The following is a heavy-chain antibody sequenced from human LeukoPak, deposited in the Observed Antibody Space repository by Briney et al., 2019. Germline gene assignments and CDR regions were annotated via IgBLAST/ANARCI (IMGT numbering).Heavy chain of an antibody. CDR1: GYSISSDYY. Sequence: SETLSLTCAVSGYSISSDYYWGWIRQPPGKGLEWIRSIYHSGSTYYNPSLKSRVTISVDTSKNQFSLKLSSVTAADTAVYYCATAGYNTSWYYFDYWGQGALVTVSS. CDR3: ATAGYNTSWYYFDY. V-gene: IGHV4-38-2*01. J-gene: IGHJ4*02. CDR2: IYHSGST. D-gene: IGHD6-13*01.